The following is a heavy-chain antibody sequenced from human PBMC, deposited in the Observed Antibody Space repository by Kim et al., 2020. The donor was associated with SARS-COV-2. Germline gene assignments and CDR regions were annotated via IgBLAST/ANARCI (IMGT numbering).Heavy chain of an antibody. D-gene: IGHD2-2*01. Sequence: SETLSLTCTVSGGSISSYYWSWIRQPPGKGLEWIGYIYYSGSTNYNPSLKSRVTISVDTSKNQFSLKLSSVTAADTAVYYCASLYCSSTSCQEFDYWGQGTLVTVSS. CDR1: GGSISSYY. CDR2: IYYSGST. J-gene: IGHJ4*02. V-gene: IGHV4-59*01. CDR3: ASLYCSSTSCQEFDY.